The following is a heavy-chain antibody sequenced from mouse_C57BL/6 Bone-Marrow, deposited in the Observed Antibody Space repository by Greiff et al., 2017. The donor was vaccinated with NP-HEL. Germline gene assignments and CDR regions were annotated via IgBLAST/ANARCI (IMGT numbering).Heavy chain of an antibody. CDR2: IYPRSGNT. CDR3: ARRLYDLLDY. CDR1: GYTFTSYG. J-gene: IGHJ2*01. V-gene: IGHV1-81*01. D-gene: IGHD2-3*01. Sequence: AQLQQSGAELARPGASVKLSCKASGYTFTSYGISWVKQRTGQGLEWIGEIYPRSGNTYYNEKFKGKATLTADKSSSTAYMELRSLTSEDSAVYFCARRLYDLLDYWGQGTTLTVSS.